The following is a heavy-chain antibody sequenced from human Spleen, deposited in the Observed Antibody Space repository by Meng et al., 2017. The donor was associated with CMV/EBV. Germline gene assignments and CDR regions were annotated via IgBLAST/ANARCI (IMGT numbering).Heavy chain of an antibody. J-gene: IGHJ4*02. V-gene: IGHV1-69*02. D-gene: IGHD4/OR15-4a*01. Sequence: CTASGGTFSDFTFTWLRQAPGQGLEWMGRITPSLGITNFAQKFQFRLTITADEATRTVYMELSRLRSDDTAMYFCARVPDSRAPDDDYWGQGTLVTVSS. CDR1: GGTFSDFT. CDR2: ITPSLGIT. CDR3: ARVPDSRAPDDDY.